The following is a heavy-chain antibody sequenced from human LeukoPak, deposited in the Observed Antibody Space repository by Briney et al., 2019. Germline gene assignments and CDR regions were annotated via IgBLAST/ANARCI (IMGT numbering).Heavy chain of an antibody. J-gene: IGHJ3*02. CDR1: GYTFTSYY. CDR3: ARDRPYCSSTSCLDAFDI. D-gene: IGHD2-2*01. Sequence: ASVKVSCKASGYTFTSYYMHWVRLAPGQGLEWMGWINPNSGGTNYAQKFQGRVTMTRDTSISTAYMELSRLRSDDTAVYYCARDRPYCSSTSCLDAFDIWGQGTMVTVSS. CDR2: INPNSGGT. V-gene: IGHV1-2*02.